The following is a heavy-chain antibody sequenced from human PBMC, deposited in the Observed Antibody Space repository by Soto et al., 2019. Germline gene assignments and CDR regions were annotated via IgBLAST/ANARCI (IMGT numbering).Heavy chain of an antibody. V-gene: IGHV1-69*06. Sequence: QVQLVQSGAEVEKPGSSVKVSCKASGGTFNSYGFNWVRQAPGQGLEWMGGVIPMFGTANYAQKFQGRVTITADKSTSTSYMEVKSLRSEDTAVYYCARGDDILARRGDYFDYWGQGTQVTVSS. J-gene: IGHJ4*02. CDR2: VIPMFGTA. CDR1: GGTFNSYG. CDR3: ARGDDILARRGDYFDY. D-gene: IGHD6-6*01.